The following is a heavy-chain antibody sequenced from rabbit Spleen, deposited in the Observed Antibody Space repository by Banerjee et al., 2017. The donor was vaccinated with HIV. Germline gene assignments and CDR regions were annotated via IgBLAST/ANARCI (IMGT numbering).Heavy chain of an antibody. D-gene: IGHD2-1*01. CDR1: GFPFSNKAV. V-gene: IGHV1S45*01. CDR2: INAVTGKA. CDR3: ARGSATMTLVITGYYLSL. Sequence: QQQLEESGGGLVKPGGTLTLTCKASGFPFSNKAVMCWVRQAPGKGLEWIACINAVTGKAVYASWAKGRFTFSKTSSTTVTLQMTSLTAADTATYFCARGSATMTLVITGYYLSLWGPGTLVTVS. J-gene: IGHJ4*01.